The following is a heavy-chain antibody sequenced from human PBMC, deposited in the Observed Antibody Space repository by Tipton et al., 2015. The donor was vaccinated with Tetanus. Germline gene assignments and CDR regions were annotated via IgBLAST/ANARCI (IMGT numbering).Heavy chain of an antibody. CDR3: AREVPAAGHFDS. CDR1: GGSMNTRTFY. CDR2: VYYNGNT. D-gene: IGHD2-2*01. Sequence: TLSLTCTVSGGSMNTRTFYWGWIRQPPGKGLEWIGYVYYNGNTHYNPALKSRVTISVDTSKNQFSLKLSSVTAADTAIYYCAREVPAAGHFDSWGQGTLVTVSS. J-gene: IGHJ4*02. V-gene: IGHV4-61*01.